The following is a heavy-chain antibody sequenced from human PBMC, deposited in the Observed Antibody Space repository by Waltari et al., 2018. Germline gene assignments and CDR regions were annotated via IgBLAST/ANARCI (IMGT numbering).Heavy chain of an antibody. CDR3: ARIYLHCSGGSCSDY. CDR2: IIPILGIA. D-gene: IGHD2-15*01. Sequence: QVQLVQSGAEVKKPGSSVKVSCKASGGTFSSYTISWVRQAPGQGLEWMARIIPILGIANYAQKFQGRGTITADKSTSTAYRELSSLRSEDTAVYYCARIYLHCSGGSCSDYWGQGTLVTVSS. CDR1: GGTFSSYT. J-gene: IGHJ4*02. V-gene: IGHV1-69*02.